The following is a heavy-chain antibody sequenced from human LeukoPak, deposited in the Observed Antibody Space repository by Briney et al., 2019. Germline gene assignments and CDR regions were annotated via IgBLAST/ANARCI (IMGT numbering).Heavy chain of an antibody. CDR3: AKDRVGRNYYDSSPAFDI. J-gene: IGHJ3*02. V-gene: IGHV3-23*01. Sequence: GGSLRLSCAASGFTFSSYAMSWVRQAPGKGLEWVSAISGSGGSTYYADSVKGRFTISRDNSKNTLYLQMNSLRAEDTAVYYCAKDRVGRNYYDSSPAFDIWGQGTMVTVSS. CDR1: GFTFSSYA. D-gene: IGHD3-22*01. CDR2: ISGSGGST.